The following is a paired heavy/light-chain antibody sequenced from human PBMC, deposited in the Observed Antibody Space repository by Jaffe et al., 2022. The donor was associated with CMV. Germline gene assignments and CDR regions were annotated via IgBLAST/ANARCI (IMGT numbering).Heavy chain of an antibody. Sequence: EVQLVQSGAEVKKPGESLRISCKGSGYSFTNYWINWVRQMPGKGLEWMGRIDPTDSYTNYSPSFQGHVTISADKSISTAYLQWSSLKASDTAMYYCATDQRAVAGKEDDYWGQGTLVTVSS. CDR2: IDPTDSYT. D-gene: IGHD6-19*01. V-gene: IGHV5-10-1*03. CDR1: GYSFTNYW. CDR3: ATDQRAVAGKEDDY. J-gene: IGHJ4*02.
Light chain of an antibody. CDR3: QQRGNWPRLI. Sequence: EIVLTQSPATLSLSPGERATLSCRASQSISSYLAWYQHKPGQAPRLLIYDASNRATGIPARFSGSGSGTDFTLTITSLEPEDFAVYYCQQRGNWPRLIFGGGTKVEIK. CDR1: QSISSY. CDR2: DAS. J-gene: IGKJ4*01. V-gene: IGKV3-11*01.